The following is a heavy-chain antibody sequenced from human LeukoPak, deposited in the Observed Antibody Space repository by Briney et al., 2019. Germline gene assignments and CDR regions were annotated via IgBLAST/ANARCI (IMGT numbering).Heavy chain of an antibody. D-gene: IGHD6-13*01. Sequence: ASVKVSCKASGYTFTSYDINWARQATGQGLEWMGWMNPNSGNTGYAQKFQGRVTMTRNTSISTAYMELSSLRSEDTAVYYCARASAAAGISGWFDPWGQGTLVTVSS. CDR3: ARASAAAGISGWFDP. CDR1: GYTFTSYD. CDR2: MNPNSGNT. V-gene: IGHV1-8*01. J-gene: IGHJ5*02.